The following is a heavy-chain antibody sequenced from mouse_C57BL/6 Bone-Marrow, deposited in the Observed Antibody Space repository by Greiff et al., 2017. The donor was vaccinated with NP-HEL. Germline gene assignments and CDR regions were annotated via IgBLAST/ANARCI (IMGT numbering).Heavy chain of an antibody. D-gene: IGHD1-1*01. CDR1: GYTFTDYN. Sequence: EVQLQQSGPELVKPGASVKMSCKASGYTFTDYNMHWVKQSHGKSLEWIGYINPNNGGTSYNQKFKGKATLTVNKSSSTAYMELRSLTSEDSAVYYCARDFITTVVENAMDYWGQGTSVTVSS. CDR3: ARDFITTVVENAMDY. V-gene: IGHV1-22*01. J-gene: IGHJ4*01. CDR2: INPNNGGT.